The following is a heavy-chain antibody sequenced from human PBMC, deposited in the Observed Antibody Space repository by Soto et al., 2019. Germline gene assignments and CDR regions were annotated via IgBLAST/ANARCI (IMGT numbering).Heavy chain of an antibody. D-gene: IGHD4-17*01. CDR3: ARMDGFDAFDI. CDR2: ISSSSSYI. Sequence: GGSLRLSCAASGFTFSSYSMNWVRQAPGKGLEWVSSISSSSSYIYYADSVKGRFTISRDNAKNSLYLQMNSLRAEDTAVYYCARMDGFDAFDIWGQGTMVTVSS. CDR1: GFTFSSYS. J-gene: IGHJ3*02. V-gene: IGHV3-21*01.